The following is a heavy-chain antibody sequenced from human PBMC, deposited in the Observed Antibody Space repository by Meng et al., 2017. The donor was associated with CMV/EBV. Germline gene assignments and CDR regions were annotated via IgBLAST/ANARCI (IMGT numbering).Heavy chain of an antibody. V-gene: IGHV1-2*02. D-gene: IGHD2-2*01. J-gene: IGHJ6*02. CDR3: ARQLQFGEYGMDV. CDR1: GYTFTGYY. CDR2: INPNSGGT. Sequence: ASVKVSCKASGYTFTGYYMHWVRQAPGQGLEWMGWINPNSGGTNYAQKFQGRVTMTRDTSISTAYTELSRLRSDDTAVYYCARQLQFGEYGMDVWGQGTTVTVSS.